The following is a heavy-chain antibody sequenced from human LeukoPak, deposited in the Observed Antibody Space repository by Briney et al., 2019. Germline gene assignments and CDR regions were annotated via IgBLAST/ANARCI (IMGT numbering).Heavy chain of an antibody. CDR3: ATLGPLGYSSSWYYFDY. V-gene: IGHV1-46*01. Sequence: ASVKVSCKASGYTFTSYYMHWVRQAPGQGLEWMGIINPSGGGTSYAQKFRGRVTMTRDTFTSTVYMGLSSLRSEDTAVYYCATLGPLGYSSSWYYFDYWGQGTLVTVSS. J-gene: IGHJ4*02. CDR2: INPSGGGT. D-gene: IGHD6-13*01. CDR1: GYTFTSYY.